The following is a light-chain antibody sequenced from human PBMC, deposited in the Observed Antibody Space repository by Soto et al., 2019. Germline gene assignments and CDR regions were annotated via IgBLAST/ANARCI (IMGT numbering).Light chain of an antibody. CDR2: GPS. CDR3: HQFGMSPFT. CDR1: QSVRGNY. J-gene: IGKJ3*01. V-gene: IGKV3-20*01. Sequence: EVVLTQSPGTLSLSPGESATLSCRASQSVRGNYFAWYQQRPGQAPRLLVYGPSVRAAGIPDRFRGSGSRTDSNLTSNRVEPEDFAVYFCHQFGMSPFTFGPGTKLDIK.